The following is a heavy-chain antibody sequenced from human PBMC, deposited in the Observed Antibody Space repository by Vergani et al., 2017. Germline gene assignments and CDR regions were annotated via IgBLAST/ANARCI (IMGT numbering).Heavy chain of an antibody. CDR1: GFSLSTSGMC. J-gene: IGHJ6*02. CDR2: IDWDDDK. Sequence: QVTLRESGPALVKPTQTLTLTCPFSGFSLSTSGMCVSWLRQPPGKALEWLARIDWDDDKYYSTSLKTRLTISKDTSKNQVVLTMTNMDPVDTATYYCARGTVRDCSCGSCYPHYYYYYGMDVWGQGTTVTVSS. CDR3: ARGTVRDCSCGSCYPHYYYYYGMDV. V-gene: IGHV2-70*15. D-gene: IGHD2-15*01.